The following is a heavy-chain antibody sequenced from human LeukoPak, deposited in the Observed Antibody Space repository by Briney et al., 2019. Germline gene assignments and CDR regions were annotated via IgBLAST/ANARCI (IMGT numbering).Heavy chain of an antibody. V-gene: IGHV1-18*01. CDR1: GYTFTSYG. Sequence: ASVKVSCKASGYTFTSYGINWVRQVPRQGLEWMGWISAYNGHTKSAQKLQGRVTMTTDTSTSTAYMELRSLRSDDTAVYYCARRKTDSSSWYDCFDYWGQGTLVTVSS. CDR2: ISAYNGHT. CDR3: ARRKTDSSSWYDCFDY. D-gene: IGHD6-13*01. J-gene: IGHJ4*02.